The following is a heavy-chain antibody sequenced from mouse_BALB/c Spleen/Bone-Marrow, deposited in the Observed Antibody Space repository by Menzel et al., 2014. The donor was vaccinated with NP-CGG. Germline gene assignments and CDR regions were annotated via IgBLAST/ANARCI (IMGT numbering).Heavy chain of an antibody. CDR2: IDPANGNT. Sequence: VQLKQSGAELVKPGASVKLSCTASGLNIXDTYMHWVKQRPEQGLEWIGRIDPANGNTKYDPKFQGKATITADTSSNTAYLQLSSLTSEDTAVYYCARYRLGTYFDYWGQGTTLTVSS. CDR1: GLNIXDTY. V-gene: IGHV14-3*02. D-gene: IGHD2-14*01. J-gene: IGHJ2*01. CDR3: ARYRLGTYFDY.